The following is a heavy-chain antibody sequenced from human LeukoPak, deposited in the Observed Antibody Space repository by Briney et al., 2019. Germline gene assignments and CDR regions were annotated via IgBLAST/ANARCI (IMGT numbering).Heavy chain of an antibody. V-gene: IGHV1-46*01. J-gene: IGHJ4*02. D-gene: IGHD6-19*01. CDR3: ARDRGGWYYFDY. Sequence: ASVKASCKASGYTFTSYYMHWVRQAPGQGLEWMGIINPSGGSTSYAQKFQGRVTMTRDTSTSTVYMELSSLRSEDTAVYYCARDRGGWYYFDYWGQGTLVTVSS. CDR1: GYTFTSYY. CDR2: INPSGGST.